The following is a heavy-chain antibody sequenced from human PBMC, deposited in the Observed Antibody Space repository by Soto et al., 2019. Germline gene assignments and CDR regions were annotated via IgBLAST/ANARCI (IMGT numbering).Heavy chain of an antibody. D-gene: IGHD4-17*01. V-gene: IGHV3-23*01. J-gene: IGHJ6*02. CDR3: AKDPRPNGDYVYDYGMDV. Sequence: EVQLLESGGGLVQPGGSLRLSCAASGFTFSSYAMSWVRQAPGKGLEWVSAISGSGGSTYYADSVKGLFTISRDNPKNTLYLHMNSLRAEDTGVYYCAKDPRPNGDYVYDYGMDVWGQGTTVTVSS. CDR1: GFTFSSYA. CDR2: ISGSGGST.